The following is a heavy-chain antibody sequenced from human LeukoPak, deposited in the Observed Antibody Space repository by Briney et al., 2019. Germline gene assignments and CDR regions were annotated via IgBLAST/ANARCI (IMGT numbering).Heavy chain of an antibody. J-gene: IGHJ6*03. CDR2: ISGDGGST. Sequence: GGSLRLSCAASGFTFDDYAMHWVRQAPGEGLEWVSLISGDGGSTYYADSVKGRFTISRDNSKNSLYLQMNSLRTEDTALYYCAKVAFGYYYYDSSGYDGYYMDVWGKGTTVTVSS. CDR1: GFTFDDYA. D-gene: IGHD3-22*01. V-gene: IGHV3-43*02. CDR3: AKVAFGYYYYDSSGYDGYYMDV.